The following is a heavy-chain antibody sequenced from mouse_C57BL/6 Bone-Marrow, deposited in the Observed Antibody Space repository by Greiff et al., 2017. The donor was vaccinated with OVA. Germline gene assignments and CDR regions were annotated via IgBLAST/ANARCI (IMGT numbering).Heavy chain of an antibody. J-gene: IGHJ1*03. CDR2: IDPSDSYT. CDR1: GYTFTSYW. CDR3: ARNDYDWYWYFEV. D-gene: IGHD2-4*01. V-gene: IGHV1-50*01. Sequence: QVQLKQPGAELVKPGASVKLSCKASGYTFTSYWMQWVKQRPGQGLEWIGEIDPSDSYTNYNQKFKGKATLTVDTSSRTAYMQRSSLTAEDSAVYDGARNDYDWYWYFEVWGTGTTVTVSS.